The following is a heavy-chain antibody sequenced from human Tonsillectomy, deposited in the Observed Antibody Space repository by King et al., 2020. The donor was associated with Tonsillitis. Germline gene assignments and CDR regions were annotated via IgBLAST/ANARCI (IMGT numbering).Heavy chain of an antibody. Sequence: VQLVESGGGVVQPGRSLRLSCAASGFTFSTYGMHWVRQAPGKGLEWVAVISYDGSNKNYADSVKGRFTISRDNSKNTLYLQMNSLRAEDTAVYYCAKNRGYSGIDYWGQGTLVTVSS. V-gene: IGHV3-30*18. CDR1: GFTFSTYG. CDR3: AKNRGYSGIDY. CDR2: ISYDGSNK. D-gene: IGHD5-12*01. J-gene: IGHJ4*02.